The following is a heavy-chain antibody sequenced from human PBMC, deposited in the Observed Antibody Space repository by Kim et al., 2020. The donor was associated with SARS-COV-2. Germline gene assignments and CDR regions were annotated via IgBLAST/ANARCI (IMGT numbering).Heavy chain of an antibody. J-gene: IGHJ5*02. D-gene: IGHD3-9*01. CDR3: ARELDYDILRWFDP. Sequence: AQKFQGRVTITADESTSTAYMELSSLRSEDTAVYYCARELDYDILRWFDPWGQGTLVTVSS. V-gene: IGHV1-69*01.